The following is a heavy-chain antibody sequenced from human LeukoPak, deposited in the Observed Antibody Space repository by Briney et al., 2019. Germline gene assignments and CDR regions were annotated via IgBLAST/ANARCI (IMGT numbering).Heavy chain of an antibody. J-gene: IGHJ4*02. CDR1: GDFITAYY. V-gene: IGHV4-59*01. CDR2: VYYTGST. CDR3: ARGFRGASFDY. Sequence: SETLSLTCTVSGDFITAYYWSWIRQPPGKGLEWIGYVYYTGSTEYNPSLRSRVTISLDLSKHQFSLNLTSVTAADTAVYYCARGFRGASFDYWGQGTLVTVSS. D-gene: IGHD1-26*01.